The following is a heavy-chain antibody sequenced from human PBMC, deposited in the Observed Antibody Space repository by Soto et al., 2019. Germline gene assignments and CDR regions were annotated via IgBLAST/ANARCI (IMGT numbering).Heavy chain of an antibody. CDR1: GFTFSNYA. CDR2: IWYDGRNK. Sequence: QVQLVESGGGVVQPGRSLRLSCAASGFTFSNYAMHWVRQAPGKGLDWVSVIWYDGRNKYYADSVKGRLTISRDNSKNTLYLQMNSLRAEDTAVYYCARDKDMAAAGRRGMDVWGQGTTGPVSS. J-gene: IGHJ6*02. CDR3: ARDKDMAAAGRRGMDV. V-gene: IGHV3-33*01. D-gene: IGHD6-13*01.